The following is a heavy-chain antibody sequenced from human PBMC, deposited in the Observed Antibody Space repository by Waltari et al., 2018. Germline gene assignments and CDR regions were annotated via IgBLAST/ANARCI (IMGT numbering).Heavy chain of an antibody. CDR2: ITRSSRDI. J-gene: IGHJ4*02. Sequence: EVQLVESGGGLVKPGGSLRLSCAASGFTLSRYSMNWVRKGPGKGLEWVSSITRSSRDIYYADSVKGRFTISRDNAKNSLYLQMNSLRAEDTAVYYCARDRWEQAIDYWGQGTLVTVSS. D-gene: IGHD1-26*01. CDR1: GFTLSRYS. CDR3: ARDRWEQAIDY. V-gene: IGHV3-21*01.